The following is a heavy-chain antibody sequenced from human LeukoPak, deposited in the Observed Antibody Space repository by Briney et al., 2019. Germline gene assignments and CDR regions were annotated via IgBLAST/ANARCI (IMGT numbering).Heavy chain of an antibody. CDR2: IIPIFGTA. V-gene: IGHV1-69*05. D-gene: IGHD4-17*01. CDR3: ARSDDYGDYGQRKAIDI. CDR1: GGTFSSYA. Sequence: SVKVSCKASGGTFSSYAISWVRQAPGQGLEWMGGIIPIFGTANYAQKFQGRVTITTDESTSTAYMELSSLRSEDTAVYYCARSDDYGDYGQRKAIDIWGQGTMVTVSS. J-gene: IGHJ3*02.